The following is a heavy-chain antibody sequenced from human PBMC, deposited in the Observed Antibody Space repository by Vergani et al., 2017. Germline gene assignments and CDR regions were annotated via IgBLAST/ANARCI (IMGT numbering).Heavy chain of an antibody. D-gene: IGHD2-2*03. CDR3: ARDGYCSSTSCYGWFDP. CDR2: INTNSGGT. CDR1: GYTFTGYY. J-gene: IGHJ5*02. Sequence: QVQLVQSGAEVKKPGASVKVSCKASGYTFTGYYMHWVRQAPGQGLEWMGWINTNSGGTHYAQKFQGRATMTRDTSISTAYMELSRLRSDDTAVYYCARDGYCSSTSCYGWFDPWGQGTLVTVSS. V-gene: IGHV1-2*02.